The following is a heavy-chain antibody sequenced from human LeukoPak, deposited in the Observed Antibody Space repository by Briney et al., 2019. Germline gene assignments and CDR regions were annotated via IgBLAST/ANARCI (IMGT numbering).Heavy chain of an antibody. Sequence: VKPSETLSLTCTVSGGSISSYYWSWIRQPAGKGLEWIGRIYTSGSTNYNPSLKSRVTMSVDTSKNQFSLKLSSVTAAETAVYYCARDGSKRDYYYMDVWGKGTTVTVSS. J-gene: IGHJ6*03. CDR2: IYTSGST. CDR1: GGSISSYY. CDR3: ARDGSKRDYYYMDV. V-gene: IGHV4-4*07.